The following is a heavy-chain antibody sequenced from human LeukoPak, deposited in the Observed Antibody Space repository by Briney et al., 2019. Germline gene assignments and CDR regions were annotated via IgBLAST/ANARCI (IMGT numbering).Heavy chain of an antibody. J-gene: IGHJ4*02. V-gene: IGHV3-30*03. CDR3: ARDGQQLGF. CDR2: ISYDGSNQ. CDR1: GFSFSSYG. Sequence: GGSLRLSCAASGFSFSSYGIHWVRQAPGKGLEWVAVISYDGSNQYYADSVKGRFTISRDNAKNSLYLQMNSLRAEDTAVYYCARDGQQLGFWGQGTLVTVSS. D-gene: IGHD6-13*01.